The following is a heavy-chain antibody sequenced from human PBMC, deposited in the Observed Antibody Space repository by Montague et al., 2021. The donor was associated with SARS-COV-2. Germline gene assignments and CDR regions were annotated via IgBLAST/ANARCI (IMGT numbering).Heavy chain of an antibody. J-gene: IGHJ4*02. D-gene: IGHD2-2*01. CDR2: ISSSGGTM. CDR3: ARRYCSSTSCTNDY. CDR1: GFTFSSYE. V-gene: IGHV3-48*03. Sequence: SLRLSCAASGFTFSSYEMNWVRQAPGKGLEWVSYISSSGGTMFHADSVKGRFSISRDNAKNSLYLQMNSLRVEDTAVYYCARRYCSSTSCTNDYWGQGTLVTVSS.